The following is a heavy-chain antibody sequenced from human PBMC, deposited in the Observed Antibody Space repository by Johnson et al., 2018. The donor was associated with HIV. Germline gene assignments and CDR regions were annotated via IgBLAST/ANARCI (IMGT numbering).Heavy chain of an antibody. D-gene: IGHD1-7*01. CDR2: IKHDGSEK. CDR3: AFRHNWNYGDVFDI. V-gene: IGHV3-7*01. J-gene: IGHJ3*02. CDR1: GFTFDDYA. Sequence: VQLVESGGGVVRPGGSLRLSCVGSGFTFDDYALSWVRQLPGKGLEWVANIKHDGSEKYYVDTVKGRFTISRDNAKNSLYLKMNSLRAEETAVYYCAFRHNWNYGDVFDIWCQGTMVTVSS.